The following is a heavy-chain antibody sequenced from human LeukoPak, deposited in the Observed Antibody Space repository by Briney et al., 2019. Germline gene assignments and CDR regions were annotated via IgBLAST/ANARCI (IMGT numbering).Heavy chain of an antibody. CDR2: ISGSGGST. V-gene: IGHV3-23*01. Sequence: EGSLRLSCAASGFTFSSYAMSWVRQAPRKGLEWVSAISGSGGSTYYADSVKGRFTISRDNSKNTLYLQMNSLRAEDTAVYYCAKDRPAYCGGDCYSRSDYWGQGTLVTVSS. J-gene: IGHJ4*02. CDR1: GFTFSSYA. D-gene: IGHD2-21*02. CDR3: AKDRPAYCGGDCYSRSDY.